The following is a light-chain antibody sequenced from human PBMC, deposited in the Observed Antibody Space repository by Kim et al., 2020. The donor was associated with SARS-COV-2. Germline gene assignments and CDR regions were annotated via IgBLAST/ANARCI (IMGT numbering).Light chain of an antibody. J-gene: IGLJ3*02. CDR2: EDN. V-gene: IGLV6-57*01. Sequence: NFMLTQPHSVSESPGKTVTISCTRSSGSIASNYVQWYQQRPGSSPTTVIYEDNQRPSGVPDRFSGSIDSSSNSASLTISGLKTEDEADYYCQSYDSSNSLRVFGGGTQLTVL. CDR1: SGSIASNY. CDR3: QSYDSSNSLRV.